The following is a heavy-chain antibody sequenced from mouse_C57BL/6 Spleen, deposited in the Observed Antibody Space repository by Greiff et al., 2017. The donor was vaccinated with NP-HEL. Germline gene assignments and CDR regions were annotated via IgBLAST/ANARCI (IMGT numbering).Heavy chain of an antibody. Sequence: EVNLVESGGGLVKPGGSLKLSCAASGFTFSSYAMSWVRQTPEKRLEWVATISDGGSYTYYPDNVKGRFTISRDNAKNNLYLQMSHLKSEDTAMYYCARDKGKTAQATGAMDYWGQGTSVTVSS. V-gene: IGHV5-4*01. J-gene: IGHJ4*01. CDR3: ARDKGKTAQATGAMDY. D-gene: IGHD3-2*02. CDR1: GFTFSSYA. CDR2: ISDGGSYT.